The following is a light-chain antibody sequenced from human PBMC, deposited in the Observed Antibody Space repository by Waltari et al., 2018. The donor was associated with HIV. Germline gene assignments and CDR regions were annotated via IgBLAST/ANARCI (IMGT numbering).Light chain of an antibody. Sequence: DIVMTQSPDSLAVSLGERATINCKSSQSVLYSSNTKNHLAWYQQKPGQPPKLLIYWASTRESGVPDRFSGSGSGTDFTLTISSLQAEDVAVYYCQQYYSTPDTFGQGTKLEI. CDR1: QSVLYSSNTKNH. J-gene: IGKJ2*01. CDR2: WAS. V-gene: IGKV4-1*01. CDR3: QQYYSTPDT.